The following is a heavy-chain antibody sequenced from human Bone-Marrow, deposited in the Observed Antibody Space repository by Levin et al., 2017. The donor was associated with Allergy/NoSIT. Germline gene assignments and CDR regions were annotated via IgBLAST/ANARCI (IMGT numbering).Heavy chain of an antibody. Sequence: GGSLRLSCAASGFIFSVSGIHWVRQAPGKGLEWVAFISYDGSNQFYAGSVKGRLTPSRDNSNNTVLLHMDSLTSEDTATYYCTKDGPSSSFDHWGQGALVTVSS. CDR1: GFIFSVSG. D-gene: IGHD6-13*01. CDR3: TKDGPSSSFDH. V-gene: IGHV3-30-3*01. J-gene: IGHJ4*02. CDR2: ISYDGSNQ.